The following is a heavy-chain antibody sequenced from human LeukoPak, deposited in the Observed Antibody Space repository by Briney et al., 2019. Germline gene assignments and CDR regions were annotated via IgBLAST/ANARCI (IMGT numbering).Heavy chain of an antibody. CDR2: IKQDESEK. Sequence: GGSLRLSCAASGFTFSSYWMSWVRQAPGKGLEWVANIKQDESEKYYVDSVKGRFTISRDNAKNSLYLQMNSLRAEDTAVYYCARDLGIWTAAGVFYYYYYGMDVWGQGTTVTVSS. V-gene: IGHV3-7*01. D-gene: IGHD6-13*01. J-gene: IGHJ6*02. CDR3: ARDLGIWTAAGVFYYYYYGMDV. CDR1: GFTFSSYW.